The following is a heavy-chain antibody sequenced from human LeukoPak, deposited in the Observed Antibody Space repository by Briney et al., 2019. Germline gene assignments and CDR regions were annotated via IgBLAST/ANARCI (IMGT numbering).Heavy chain of an antibody. CDR2: ISSSSAYI. J-gene: IGHJ4*02. V-gene: IGHV3-21*01. D-gene: IGHD6-19*01. CDR1: GFTFSSYI. Sequence: GGSLRLSCAASGFTFSSYIMNWVRQAPGKGPEWVSSISSSSAYIYYADSVKGRFTISRDNAKTSLFLQMNSLRDEDTAVYYCATSSIALAGTVDYWGQGTLVTVSS. CDR3: ATSSIALAGTVDY.